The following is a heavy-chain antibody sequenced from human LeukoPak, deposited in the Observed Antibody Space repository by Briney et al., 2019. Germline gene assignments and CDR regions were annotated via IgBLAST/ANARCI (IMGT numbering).Heavy chain of an antibody. Sequence: PGGSLRLSCTASGSTFSSYSMNWVRQAPGKGLEWVSSISVGGGDTFTADSVKGRFTITRENSKNTLYLQMMGLRVEDTAIYYCAKLNLGEMAYFDSWGQGILVTVSS. D-gene: IGHD2-21*01. CDR2: ISVGGGDT. J-gene: IGHJ4*02. CDR3: AKLNLGEMAYFDS. CDR1: GSTFSSYS. V-gene: IGHV3-23*01.